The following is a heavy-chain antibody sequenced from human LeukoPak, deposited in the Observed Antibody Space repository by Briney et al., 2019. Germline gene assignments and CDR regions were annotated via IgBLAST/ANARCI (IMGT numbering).Heavy chain of an antibody. J-gene: IGHJ4*02. CDR3: ARDNYYGSGNDY. D-gene: IGHD3-10*01. CDR1: GFTSSSYA. V-gene: IGHV3-30*04. CDR2: ISYDGSNK. Sequence: PGRSLRLSCAASGFTSSSYAMHWVRQAPGKGLEWVAVISYDGSNKYYADSVKGRFTISRDNSKNTLYLQMNSLRAEDTAVYYCARDNYYGSGNDYWGQGTLVTVSS.